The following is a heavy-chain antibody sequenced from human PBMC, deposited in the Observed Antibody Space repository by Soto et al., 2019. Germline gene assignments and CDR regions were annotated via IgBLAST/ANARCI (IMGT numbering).Heavy chain of an antibody. CDR3: VRDKFFFDDSSGYPDY. Sequence: GGSLRLACAASGFTFSSYEMNWVRQAPGMGLEWVSYISSSGSTIYYADSVKGRFTISRDNAKNSLYLQMNSLRAEDTAVYYCVRDKFFFDDSSGYPDYWGQGTLVTVSS. J-gene: IGHJ4*02. D-gene: IGHD3-22*01. CDR2: ISSSGSTI. V-gene: IGHV3-48*03. CDR1: GFTFSSYE.